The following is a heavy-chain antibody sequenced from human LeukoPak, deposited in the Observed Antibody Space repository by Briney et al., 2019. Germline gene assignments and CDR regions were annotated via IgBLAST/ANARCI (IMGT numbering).Heavy chain of an antibody. Sequence: GASVKVSCKASGGTFSSYAISWVRQAPGQGLEWMGRIIPIFGTANYAQKFQGRVTITTDESTSTAYMELSSLRSEDTAVYYCARAPYYYDSSGYYYWFDLWGQGTLVTVSS. J-gene: IGHJ5*02. V-gene: IGHV1-69*05. CDR1: GGTFSSYA. CDR3: ARAPYYYDSSGYYYWFDL. D-gene: IGHD3-22*01. CDR2: IIPIFGTA.